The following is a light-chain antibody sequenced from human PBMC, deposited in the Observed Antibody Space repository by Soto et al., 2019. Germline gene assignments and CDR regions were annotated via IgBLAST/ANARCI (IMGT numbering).Light chain of an antibody. CDR3: QQSYSSPPT. V-gene: IGKV3-15*01. J-gene: IGKJ1*01. CDR2: GAS. Sequence: EIVMTQSPATLSVSPGERATLSCRASQSVSSNLAWYQQKPGQAPRLLIYGASTRATGIPARFSGSGSGPDFTLTISSLQPEDFATYYCQQSYSSPPTFGQGTKVDI. CDR1: QSVSSN.